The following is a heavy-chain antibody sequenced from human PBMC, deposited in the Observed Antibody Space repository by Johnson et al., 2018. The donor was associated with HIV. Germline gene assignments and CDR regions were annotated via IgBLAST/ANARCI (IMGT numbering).Heavy chain of an antibody. D-gene: IGHD5-12*01. V-gene: IGHV3-53*01. CDR3: ARDLRYSGYEYAFDI. Sequence: VQLVESGGGLVQPGGSLRLSCAASGFTFDDYGMSWVRQAPGNGLEWVSVIYNDGNTYYADSVKGRFTISRDNSKNTLYLQMNSLRAEDTAVYYCARDLRYSGYEYAFDIWGQGTMVTVSS. CDR2: IYNDGNT. J-gene: IGHJ3*02. CDR1: GFTFDDYG.